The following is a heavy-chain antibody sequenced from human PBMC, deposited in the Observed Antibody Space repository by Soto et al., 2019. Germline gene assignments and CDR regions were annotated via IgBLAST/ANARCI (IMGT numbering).Heavy chain of an antibody. D-gene: IGHD2-2*01. Sequence: GGSLRLSCAASGFTFSSYEMNWVRQAPGKGLEWVSYISSSGSTIYYADSVKGRFTISRDNAKNSLYLQMNSLRAEDTAVYYCASYCSSTSCYFAFDIWGQGTMVTVSS. CDR3: ASYCSSTSCYFAFDI. J-gene: IGHJ3*02. CDR2: ISSSGSTI. V-gene: IGHV3-48*03. CDR1: GFTFSSYE.